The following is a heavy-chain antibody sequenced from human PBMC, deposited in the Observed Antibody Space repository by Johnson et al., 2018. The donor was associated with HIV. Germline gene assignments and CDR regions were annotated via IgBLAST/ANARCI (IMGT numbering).Heavy chain of an antibody. D-gene: IGHD3-10*01. V-gene: IGHV3-30*03. Sequence: QEQLVESGGGVVQPGRSLRLSCAASAFTFSSYGMHWVRQAPGKGLEWVAVISYDGSNKYYADSVKGRFTISRDNSKNTLYLQMNSLRAEDTAVYYCARGPVMVRGVTDAFDIWGQGTMVTVSS. CDR2: ISYDGSNK. CDR1: AFTFSSYG. J-gene: IGHJ3*02. CDR3: ARGPVMVRGVTDAFDI.